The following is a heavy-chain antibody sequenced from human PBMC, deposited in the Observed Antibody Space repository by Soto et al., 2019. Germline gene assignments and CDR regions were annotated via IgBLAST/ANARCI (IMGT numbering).Heavy chain of an antibody. J-gene: IGHJ4*02. CDR2: IGASGYE. Sequence: EVQLLESGGGLVQPGGSLRLSCAASGFTFSSYAMDWVRQAPGKGLEWVSGIGASGYEHYAESVKGRFTISRDNSKNTLFLQMSYLRAEDTAIYYCSKYTITESLGDYWGQGTVVSVSS. D-gene: IGHD1-20*01. CDR3: SKYTITESLGDY. CDR1: GFTFSSYA. V-gene: IGHV3-23*01.